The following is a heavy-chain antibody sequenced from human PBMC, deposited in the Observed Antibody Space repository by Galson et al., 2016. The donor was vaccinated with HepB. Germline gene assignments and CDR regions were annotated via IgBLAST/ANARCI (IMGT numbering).Heavy chain of an antibody. V-gene: IGHV1-3*01. D-gene: IGHD6-6*01. J-gene: IGHJ6*02. CDR1: GYTFTSYA. CDR2: INGGNGNT. CDR3: ARDLLSSISAHAGGV. Sequence: VKVSCKASGYTFTSYAMHWVRQAPGERLEWMGRINGGNGNTNYSQKFQGRITITRDTSASTAYMDLNSLRSEDTAVYYCARDLLSSISAHAGGVWGQGTTVTVSS.